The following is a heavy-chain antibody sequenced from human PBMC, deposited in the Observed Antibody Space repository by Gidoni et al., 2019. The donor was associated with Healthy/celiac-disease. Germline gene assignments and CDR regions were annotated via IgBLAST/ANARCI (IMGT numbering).Heavy chain of an antibody. CDR3: ARHARDLRLDP. D-gene: IGHD3-3*01. CDR2: IYYSGST. Sequence: QLQLQESGPGLVKPSETLSLTCTVSGCSISSSSYYWGWIRQPPGKGLEWIGSIYYSGSTYYNPSLKRRVTISVDTSKNQFSLKLSAVTAADTAVYYCARHARDLRLDPWGQGTLVTVSS. J-gene: IGHJ5*02. V-gene: IGHV4-39*01. CDR1: GCSISSSSYY.